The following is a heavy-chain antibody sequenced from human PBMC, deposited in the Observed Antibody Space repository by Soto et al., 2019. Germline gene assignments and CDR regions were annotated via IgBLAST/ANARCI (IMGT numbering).Heavy chain of an antibody. CDR1: GFTFSTYG. D-gene: IGHD2-15*01. Sequence: QVQLVESGGGVVQPGRSLRLSCAASGFTFSTYGMHWVRQAPGKGLEWVAVISYDGSNKYCADSVKGRFTISRDNSKNTLFLQMSSLTAEDTAVYYCAKELGRYCSGGGCYYFDYWGQGTLVTVSS. V-gene: IGHV3-30*18. CDR2: ISYDGSNK. CDR3: AKELGRYCSGGGCYYFDY. J-gene: IGHJ4*02.